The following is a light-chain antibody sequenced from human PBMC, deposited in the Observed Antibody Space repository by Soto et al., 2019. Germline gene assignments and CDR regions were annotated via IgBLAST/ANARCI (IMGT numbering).Light chain of an antibody. V-gene: IGLV2-14*01. CDR2: LVS. J-gene: IGLJ1*01. CDR3: SSWGI. CDR1: TSDLGDYNY. Sequence: QSGLTHPAPVSGTPGQSVTISCTGTTSDLGDYNYVFWYPQLPDKVPKLIISLVSNRLSGVSNRFSGSNTANTAPPTISGLPAEDEGDYSYSSWGICGPGTKVTVL.